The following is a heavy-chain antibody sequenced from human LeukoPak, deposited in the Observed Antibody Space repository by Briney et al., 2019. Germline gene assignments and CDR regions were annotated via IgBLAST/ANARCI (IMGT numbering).Heavy chain of an antibody. Sequence: GVSLRLSCAASGFTFSSYAMSWVRQAPGKGLEWVSAISGSGGSTYYAHSVQCRFTISRDNSKNTLYLQMNSLRAEDTAVYYCAKDPVADLEYFDYWGQGTLVTVSS. CDR2: ISGSGGST. CDR1: GFTFSSYA. J-gene: IGHJ4*02. D-gene: IGHD6-19*01. CDR3: AKDPVADLEYFDY. V-gene: IGHV3-23*01.